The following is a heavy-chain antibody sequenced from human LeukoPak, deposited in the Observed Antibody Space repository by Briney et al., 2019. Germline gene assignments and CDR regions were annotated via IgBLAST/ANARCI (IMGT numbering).Heavy chain of an antibody. CDR3: ARVCRITIFGPRIGYYFDY. D-gene: IGHD3-3*01. J-gene: IGHJ4*02. CDR2: ISSSSSYI. CDR1: GFIFSSYS. V-gene: IGHV3-21*01. Sequence: GGSLRLSCAASGFIFSSYSMNWVRQAPGKGLEWVSSISSSSSYIYYADSVKGRFTISRDNAKNSLYLQMNSLRAEDTAVYYCARVCRITIFGPRIGYYFDYWGQGTLVTVSS.